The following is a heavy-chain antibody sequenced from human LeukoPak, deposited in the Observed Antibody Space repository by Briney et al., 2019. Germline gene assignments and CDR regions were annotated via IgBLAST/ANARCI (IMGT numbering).Heavy chain of an antibody. CDR3: AREGGYCSSTSCYVY. CDR1: GYTFTGYY. J-gene: IGHJ4*02. CDR2: INPNSGGT. Sequence: GASVKVSCKASGYTFTGYYMHWVRQAPGQGLEWMGWINPNSGGTNYAQKFQGTVTMTRDTSISTAYMELSRLRSDDTAVYYCAREGGYCSSTSCYVYWGQGTLVTVSS. D-gene: IGHD2-2*01. V-gene: IGHV1-2*02.